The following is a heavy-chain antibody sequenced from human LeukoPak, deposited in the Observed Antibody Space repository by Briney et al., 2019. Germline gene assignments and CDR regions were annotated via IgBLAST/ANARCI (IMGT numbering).Heavy chain of an antibody. CDR2: IHYSGST. Sequence: PSETLSLTCTVSGDSINNSSYYWGWIRQPPGKGLEWIGSIHYSGSTYXXXXXKSRVTISVDTSKNQFSLRLSSVTAADTAVYYCARGSIAPDYWGQGTLVTVSS. V-gene: IGHV4-39*01. CDR3: ARGSIAPDY. D-gene: IGHD6-6*01. J-gene: IGHJ4*02. CDR1: GDSINNSSYY.